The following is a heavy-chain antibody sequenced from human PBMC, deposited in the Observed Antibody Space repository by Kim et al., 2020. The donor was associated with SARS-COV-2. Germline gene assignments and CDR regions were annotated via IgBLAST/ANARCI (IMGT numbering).Heavy chain of an antibody. Sequence: GGSLRLSCAASGFTFSDNYMSWIRQAPGKGLEWVSYISSSSSYANYADSVKGRFTISRDNAKNSLYLQMNSLRAEDTAVYYCARPHNWNPYYFDYWGQGGLVTVYS. CDR2: ISSSSSYA. CDR1: GFTFSDNY. J-gene: IGHJ4*02. V-gene: IGHV3-11*06. CDR3: ARPHNWNPYYFDY. D-gene: IGHD1-20*01.